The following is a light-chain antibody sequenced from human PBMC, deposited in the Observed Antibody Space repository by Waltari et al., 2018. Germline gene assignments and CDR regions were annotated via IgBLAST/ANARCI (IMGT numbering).Light chain of an antibody. V-gene: IGKV2-30*01. CDR2: KVS. J-gene: IGKJ1*01. Sequence: DVVMTQSPLSLPVILGQPASISCRTSESPVSSDGNTYLNWFQQRPGQPPSRLIFKVSNRDSGVPDRFSGSGSGTDFKLRISRVEAADVGVYYCMQGIHRPWTFGQGTKVEIK. CDR3: MQGIHRPWT. CDR1: ESPVSSDGNTY.